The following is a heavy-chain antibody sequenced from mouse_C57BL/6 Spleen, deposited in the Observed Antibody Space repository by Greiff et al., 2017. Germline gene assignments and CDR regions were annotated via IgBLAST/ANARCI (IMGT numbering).Heavy chain of an antibody. J-gene: IGHJ2*01. CDR3: SYGSSSYFDY. Sequence: VQLQQSGPELVKPGASVKLSCKASGYTFTSYDINWVKQRPGQGLEWIGWIYPRDGSTKYNEKFKGKATLTVDTSSRTAYMELHSLTSEDSAVYFCSYGSSSYFDYWGQGTTLTVSS. D-gene: IGHD1-1*01. CDR1: GYTFTSYD. V-gene: IGHV1-85*01. CDR2: IYPRDGST.